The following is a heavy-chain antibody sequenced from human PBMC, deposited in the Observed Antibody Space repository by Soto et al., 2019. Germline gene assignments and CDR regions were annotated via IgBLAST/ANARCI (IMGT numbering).Heavy chain of an antibody. CDR3: ARGLSHRAAPDKFYFDS. V-gene: IGHV4-34*01. CDR1: GGSFSGYY. Sequence: PSETLSLTCAVNGGSFSGYYWTWIRQPPGGGLEWIGEINHGGITNQSPSLKSRVKILVDTSKNQFSLKLDSVTAADMALYYCARGLSHRAAPDKFYFDSWGQGTLVTVSS. J-gene: IGHJ4*02. CDR2: INHGGIT.